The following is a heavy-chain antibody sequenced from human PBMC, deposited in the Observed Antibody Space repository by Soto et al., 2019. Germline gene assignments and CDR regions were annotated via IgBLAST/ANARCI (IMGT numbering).Heavy chain of an antibody. Sequence: GSLRLSCAASGFTFSGYNMNWVRQAPGKGLERVSYISSSSSTIYYADSVKGRFTISRDNAKNSLYLQMNSLRDEDTAVYYCARGGVAEIDYWGQGTLVTVSS. CDR2: ISSSSSTI. J-gene: IGHJ4*02. V-gene: IGHV3-48*02. CDR3: ARGGVAEIDY. CDR1: GFTFSGYN. D-gene: IGHD1-26*01.